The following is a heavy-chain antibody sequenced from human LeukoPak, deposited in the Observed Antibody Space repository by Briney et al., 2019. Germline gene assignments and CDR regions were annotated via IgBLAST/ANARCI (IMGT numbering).Heavy chain of an antibody. V-gene: IGHV3-48*01. D-gene: IGHD3-10*01. Sequence: PGGSLRLSRAASGFTFSSYSMNWVRQAPGKGPEWVSYISSSTNTIYYADSLKGRFTISRDNAKNSLYLQMNSLRAEDTAIYYCARVRGTMVRGLIDYWGQGTLVTVSS. CDR3: ARVRGTMVRGLIDY. CDR2: ISSSTNTI. J-gene: IGHJ4*02. CDR1: GFTFSSYS.